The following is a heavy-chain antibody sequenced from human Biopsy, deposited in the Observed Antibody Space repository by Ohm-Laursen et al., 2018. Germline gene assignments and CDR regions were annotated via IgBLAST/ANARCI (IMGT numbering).Heavy chain of an antibody. CDR1: GGSLSGYY. Sequence: SDTLSLTCTVSGGSLSGYYWSWIRQAPGRGLEWIGLIYYRGETDYNPSLKSRVTISVDGSKSQFSLNLTSITAADTAVYYCARHRTHPPPGSMDVWGHGTTVFASS. J-gene: IGHJ6*02. CDR3: ARHRTHPPPGSMDV. D-gene: IGHD2-15*01. V-gene: IGHV4-59*08. CDR2: IYYRGET.